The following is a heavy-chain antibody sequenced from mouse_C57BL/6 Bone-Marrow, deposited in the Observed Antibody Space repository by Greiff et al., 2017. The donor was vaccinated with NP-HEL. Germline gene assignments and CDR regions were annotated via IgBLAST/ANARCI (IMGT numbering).Heavy chain of an antibody. J-gene: IGHJ3*01. CDR3: ARHRSSGYSFAY. CDR1: GFTFSSYG. Sequence: EVQGVESGGDLVKPGGSLKLSCAASGFTFSSYGMSWVRQTPDKRLEWVATISSGGSYTNYPDSVKGRFTISRDHAKNTLYLQMSSRKSDDTSMYYCARHRSSGYSFAYWGQGTLVTVSA. D-gene: IGHD3-2*02. CDR2: ISSGGSYT. V-gene: IGHV5-6*01.